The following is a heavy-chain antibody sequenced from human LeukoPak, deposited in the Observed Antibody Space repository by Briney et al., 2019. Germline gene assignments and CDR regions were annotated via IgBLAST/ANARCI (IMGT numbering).Heavy chain of an antibody. CDR1: GFTFSSYG. V-gene: IGHV3-30*02. CDR2: IRYDGSNK. D-gene: IGHD3-16*02. CDR3: AKDQFESYDYVWGSYRRENSFDY. J-gene: IGHJ4*02. Sequence: PGGSLRLSCAASGFTFSSYGMHWVRQAPGKGLEWVAFIRYDGSNKYYADSVKGRFTISRDNSKNTLYLQMNSLRAEDTAVYYCAKDQFESYDYVWGSYRRENSFDYWGQGTLVTVSS.